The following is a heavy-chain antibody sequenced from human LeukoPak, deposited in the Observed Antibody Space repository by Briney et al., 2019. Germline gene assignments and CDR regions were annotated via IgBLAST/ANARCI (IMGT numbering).Heavy chain of an antibody. J-gene: IGHJ4*02. V-gene: IGHV3-74*01. CDR1: GFTFSSYW. D-gene: IGHD3-9*01. CDR3: ARGSTYYDILTGYHYYFDY. CDR2: INSDGSST. Sequence: GGSLRLSCAASGFTFSSYWMHWVRQAPGKGLVWVSRINSDGSSTSYADSVKGRFTISRDNAKTSLYLQMNSLRAEDTALYYCARGSTYYDILTGYHYYFDYWGQGTLVTVSS.